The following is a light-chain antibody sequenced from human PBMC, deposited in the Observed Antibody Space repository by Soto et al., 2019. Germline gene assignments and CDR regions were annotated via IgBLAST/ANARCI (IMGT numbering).Light chain of an antibody. Sequence: QSVLTQPASVSGSPGQSITISCTGTSSDVGGYNFVSWYQHYPGKAPKLMIYEVTNRPSGVSNRFSGSKSGNTASLTISGLQAEDEADYYCSSYTSRSTRVFGTGTKVTVL. CDR1: SSDVGGYNF. CDR2: EVT. V-gene: IGLV2-14*01. J-gene: IGLJ1*01. CDR3: SSYTSRSTRV.